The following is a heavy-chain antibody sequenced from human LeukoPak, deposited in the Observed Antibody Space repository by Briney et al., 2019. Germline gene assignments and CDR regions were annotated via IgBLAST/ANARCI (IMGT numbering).Heavy chain of an antibody. CDR1: GFTFSSYG. J-gene: IGHJ4*02. CDR2: IWYDGSDK. Sequence: GGSLRLSCAASGFTFSSYGMHWVRQAPGKGLEWVAVIWYDGSDKYYADSVKGRFTISRDNSNNTLHLQMNSLRAEDTAVYYCGRAMEVYQLLPDYWGQGTLVTASS. V-gene: IGHV3-33*01. CDR3: GRAMEVYQLLPDY. D-gene: IGHD2-2*01.